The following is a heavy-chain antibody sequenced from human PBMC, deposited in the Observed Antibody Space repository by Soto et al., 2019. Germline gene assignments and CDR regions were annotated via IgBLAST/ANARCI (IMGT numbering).Heavy chain of an antibody. CDR2: ISAYNGNT. Sequence: ASVKVSCNASGYTFTSYGISWVRQAPGQGLEWMGWISAYNGNTNYAQKLQGRVTMTTDTSTSTAYMELRSLRSADTAVYYCARDRERTTIFGVVTPYYYYGMDVWGQGTTVTV. D-gene: IGHD3-3*01. J-gene: IGHJ6*02. CDR1: GYTFTSYG. V-gene: IGHV1-18*04. CDR3: ARDRERTTIFGVVTPYYYYGMDV.